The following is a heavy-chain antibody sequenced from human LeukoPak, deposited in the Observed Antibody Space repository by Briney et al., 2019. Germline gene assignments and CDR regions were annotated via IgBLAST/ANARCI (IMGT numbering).Heavy chain of an antibody. CDR3: ARHKDYYYSYMDV. Sequence: SETLSLTCSVSGDSISTSSYYWGWIRQPPGKGLEWIGTIYYSGSTYYNPSLTSRVTISVDTSKNQFSLKLSSVTAANTAVYYCARHKDYYYSYMDVWGKGTTVTISS. CDR1: GDSISTSSYY. V-gene: IGHV4-39*01. CDR2: IYYSGST. J-gene: IGHJ6*03.